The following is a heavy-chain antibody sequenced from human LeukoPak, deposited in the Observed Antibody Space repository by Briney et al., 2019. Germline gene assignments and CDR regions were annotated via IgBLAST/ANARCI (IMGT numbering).Heavy chain of an antibody. CDR2: INPKSGAA. J-gene: IGHJ4*02. V-gene: IGHV1-2*02. Sequence: ALVKVSCKASGYTFTGYFMHWVRQAPGQGLEWLGWINPKSGAADYAQQFRGRVTMTRDTSINTDYMEMKRVTSDDTAVYYCARGAEAETSPLDFWGQGTLVIVS. CDR1: GYTFTGYF. D-gene: IGHD6-13*01. CDR3: ARGAEAETSPLDF.